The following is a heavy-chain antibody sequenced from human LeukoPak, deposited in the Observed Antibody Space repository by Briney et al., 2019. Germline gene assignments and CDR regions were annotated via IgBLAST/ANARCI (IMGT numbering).Heavy chain of an antibody. CDR2: ISYDGSNK. Sequence: QAGGSLRLSCAASGFTFSSYAMHWVRQAPRKGLEWVAVISYDGSNKYYADSVKGRFTISRDNSKNTLYLQMNSLRAEDTAVYCCARDEKYYYDSSGSLDAFDIWGQGTMVTVSS. V-gene: IGHV3-30-3*01. J-gene: IGHJ3*02. CDR1: GFTFSSYA. D-gene: IGHD3-22*01. CDR3: ARDEKYYYDSSGSLDAFDI.